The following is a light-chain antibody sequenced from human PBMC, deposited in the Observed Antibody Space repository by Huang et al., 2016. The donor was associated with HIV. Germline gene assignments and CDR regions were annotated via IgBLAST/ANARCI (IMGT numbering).Light chain of an antibody. CDR2: KIS. J-gene: IGKJ1*01. CDR3: QYGET. V-gene: IGKV1-5*03. CDR1: QNISSW. Sequence: DIQMTQSPSTLSAFVGDRLTTTCRASQNISSWLAWYQQKPGKAPKLLIYKISSLESGVPSRFSGSGPGTEFTLTISGLQPDDIGTYYCQYGETFGQGSKVEVK.